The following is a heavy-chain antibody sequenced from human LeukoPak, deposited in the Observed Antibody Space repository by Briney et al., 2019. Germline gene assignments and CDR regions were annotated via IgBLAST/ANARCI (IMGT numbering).Heavy chain of an antibody. CDR2: ISYDGSNK. CDR3: AKDFSMVLGVISDNFDY. J-gene: IGHJ4*02. CDR1: GFTFSSYG. D-gene: IGHD3-10*01. Sequence: GRSLRLSCAASGFTFSSYGMHWVRQAPGKGLEGVAVISYDGSNKYYADSVKGRFTISRDNSKNTLYLQMNSLRAEDTAVYYCAKDFSMVLGVISDNFDYWGQGTLVTVSS. V-gene: IGHV3-30*18.